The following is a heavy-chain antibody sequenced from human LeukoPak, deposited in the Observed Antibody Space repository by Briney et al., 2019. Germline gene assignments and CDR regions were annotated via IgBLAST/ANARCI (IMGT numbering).Heavy chain of an antibody. CDR1: GYTFTSYD. D-gene: IGHD3-3*01. CDR3: ARWGGTIFGVAPMFDY. V-gene: IGHV1-8*01. J-gene: IGHJ4*02. CDR2: MNPNSGNT. Sequence: ASVKVSCKASGYTFTSYDINWVRQATGQGLEWMGWMNPNSGNTGYAQKFQGRVTMTRNTSISTAYMELSSLRSEDTAVYYCARWGGTIFGVAPMFDYWGQGTLVTVSS.